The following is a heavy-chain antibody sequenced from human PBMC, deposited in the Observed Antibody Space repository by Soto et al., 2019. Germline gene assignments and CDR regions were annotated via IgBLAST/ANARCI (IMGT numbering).Heavy chain of an antibody. CDR3: ARDFGSGYDYYYYMDV. D-gene: IGHD2-15*01. V-gene: IGHV4-31*03. Sequence: TLSLTCTVSGGSISSGGYYWSWIRQHPGKGLEWIGYIYYSGSTYYNPSLKSRVTISVDTSKNQFSLKLSSVTAADTAVYYCARDFGSGYDYYYYMDVWGKGTTVTVSS. CDR2: IYYSGST. J-gene: IGHJ6*03. CDR1: GGSISSGGYY.